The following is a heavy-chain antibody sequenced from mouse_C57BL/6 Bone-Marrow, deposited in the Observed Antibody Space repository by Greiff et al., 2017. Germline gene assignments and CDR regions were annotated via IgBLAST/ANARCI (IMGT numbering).Heavy chain of an antibody. D-gene: IGHD1-1*01. CDR2: IDPEDGET. Sequence: VQLQQSGAELVKPGASVKLSCTASGFNIKDYYIHWVKQRTEQGLAWIVRIDPEDGETKSAPKFQDKATITSDTTSNTAYLQLSSLTSEDTAVYYCTRSLIYYGTNYWGQGTTLTVSS. J-gene: IGHJ2*01. V-gene: IGHV14-2*01. CDR1: GFNIKDYY. CDR3: TRSLIYYGTNY.